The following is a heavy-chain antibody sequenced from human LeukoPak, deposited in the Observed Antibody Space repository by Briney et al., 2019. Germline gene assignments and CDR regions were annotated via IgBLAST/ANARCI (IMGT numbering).Heavy chain of an antibody. D-gene: IGHD2-21*02. CDR1: GGSINNSNW. Sequence: PSETLSLTCAVSGGSINNSNWWSWVRQPPGKGLEWIGEIYHSGVANYNPSLESRVTISVDKSKNQFSLKLTSVTAADTAVYYCASNTATVFDYWGQGALVTVSS. V-gene: IGHV4-4*02. CDR3: ASNTATVFDY. J-gene: IGHJ4*02. CDR2: IYHSGVA.